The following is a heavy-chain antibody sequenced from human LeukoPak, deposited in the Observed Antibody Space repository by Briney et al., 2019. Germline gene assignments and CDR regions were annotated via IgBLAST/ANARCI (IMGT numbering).Heavy chain of an antibody. CDR1: VFSLSTSGVA. CDR3: AHIDSDVALVRGVPDY. CDR2: ICWDDNK. D-gene: IGHD3-10*01. Sequence: ESGPTLVQPTQTLTLTCTFSVFSLSTSGVAVGWIRQPPGKALEWLALICWDDNKHYSPSLKSRLAITKDTSKNQVVLTMTNLDPVDTATYYCAHIDSDVALVRGVPDYWGQGTLVTVSS. V-gene: IGHV2-5*02. J-gene: IGHJ4*02.